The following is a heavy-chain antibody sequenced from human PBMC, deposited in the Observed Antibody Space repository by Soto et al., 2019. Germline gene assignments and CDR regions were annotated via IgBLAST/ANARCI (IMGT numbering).Heavy chain of an antibody. V-gene: IGHV3-23*01. Sequence: GFLRLSCAAPGVTFSSYAMSWVRQAPEKGLEKVSAISGSDGSTYYADNVKGRFNISRDNSKNTLYLQMNSLKAEDTAVFYCAKDQRYFDWLLNWFDPWGQGTLVTVSS. CDR2: ISGSDGST. CDR3: AKDQRYFDWLLNWFDP. D-gene: IGHD3-9*01. CDR1: GVTFSSYA. J-gene: IGHJ5*02.